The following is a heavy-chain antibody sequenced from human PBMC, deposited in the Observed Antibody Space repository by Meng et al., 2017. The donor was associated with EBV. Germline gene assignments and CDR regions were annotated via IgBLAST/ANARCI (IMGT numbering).Heavy chain of an antibody. D-gene: IGHD6-13*01. CDR1: CGSFSGYY. CDR3: ARGVNLGSWFDY. CDR2: INHSGST. J-gene: IGHJ4*02. V-gene: IGHV4-34*01. Sequence: QAEVAECGAGLLQLSEILSLPRAVYCGSFSGYYLSWIRPPPGKGLEWIGEINHSGSTNYNPSLKSRVTISVDTSKNQFSLKLSSVTAADTAVYYCARGVNLGSWFDYWGQGTLVTVSS.